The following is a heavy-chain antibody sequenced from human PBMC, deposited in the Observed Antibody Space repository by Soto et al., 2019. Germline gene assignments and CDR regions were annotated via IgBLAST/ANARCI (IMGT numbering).Heavy chain of an antibody. J-gene: IGHJ5*02. CDR2: IYSGGST. Sequence: GGSLRLSCAASGFTVSSNYMSWVRQAPGKGLEWVSVIYSGGSTYYADSVKGRFTISRDNSKNTLYLQMNSLRAENTAVYYCAKDLTLELQVWFDPWGQGTLVTVSS. D-gene: IGHD1-7*01. CDR1: GFTVSSNY. V-gene: IGHV3-53*01. CDR3: AKDLTLELQVWFDP.